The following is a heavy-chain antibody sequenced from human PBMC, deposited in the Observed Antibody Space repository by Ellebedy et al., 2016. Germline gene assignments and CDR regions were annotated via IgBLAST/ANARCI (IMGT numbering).Heavy chain of an antibody. V-gene: IGHV4-59*11. Sequence: SETLSLXCSVSGVSISSHYWSWIRQPPGKGLEWIGYIYYSGSINYNPSLKSRVTIPVDTSKNQFSLKLTSVTAADTAVYYCARDSNGGHPWGQGTLVTVSS. CDR2: IYYSGSI. D-gene: IGHD3-10*01. J-gene: IGHJ4*02. CDR1: GVSISSHY. CDR3: ARDSNGGHP.